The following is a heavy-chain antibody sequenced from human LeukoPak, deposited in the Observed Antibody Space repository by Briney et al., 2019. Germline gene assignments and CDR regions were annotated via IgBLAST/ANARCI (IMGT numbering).Heavy chain of an antibody. CDR2: IYYSGST. V-gene: IGHV4-61*01. Sequence: SETLSLTCTVSGGSVSSGSYYWSWIRQPPGKGLEWIEYIYYSGSTNYNPSLKSRVTISVDTSKNQFSLKLSSVTAADTAVYYCARDMALGYCSSTSCPHYYYYGMDVWGQGTTVTVSS. D-gene: IGHD2-2*01. CDR3: ARDMALGYCSSTSCPHYYYYGMDV. J-gene: IGHJ6*02. CDR1: GGSVSSGSYY.